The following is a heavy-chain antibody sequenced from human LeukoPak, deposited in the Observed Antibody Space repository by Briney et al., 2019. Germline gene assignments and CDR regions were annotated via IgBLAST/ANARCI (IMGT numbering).Heavy chain of an antibody. CDR2: IHYNGDT. D-gene: IGHD5-24*01. Sequence: SETLSLTCTVSGGSISGYYWNWTRQSPGKGLEWIGYIHYNGDTIYNPSLRSRVTISVDTSMNQFSLNLRSVTAADTALSYCVRSRQMATLDSWGHGT. J-gene: IGHJ5*01. CDR1: GGSISGYY. CDR3: VRSRQMATLDS. V-gene: IGHV4-59*08.